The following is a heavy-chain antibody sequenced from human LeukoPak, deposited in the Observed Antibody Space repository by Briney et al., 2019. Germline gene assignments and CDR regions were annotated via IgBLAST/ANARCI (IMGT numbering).Heavy chain of an antibody. D-gene: IGHD3-9*01. CDR2: ISAYNGNT. V-gene: IGHV1-18*01. J-gene: IGHJ3*02. CDR1: GYTFTSYG. CDR3: ARERQYYDILTGYSVGAFDI. Sequence: GASVKVSCKASGYTFTSYGISWVRQAPGQGLEWMGWISAYNGNTNYAQKLQGRVTMTTDTSTSTAYMELRSLRSDGTAVYYCARERQYYDILTGYSVGAFDIWGQGTMVTVSS.